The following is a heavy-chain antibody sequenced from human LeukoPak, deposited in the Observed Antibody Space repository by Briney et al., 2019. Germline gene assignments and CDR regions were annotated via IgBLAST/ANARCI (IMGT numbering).Heavy chain of an antibody. CDR2: IYHSGST. J-gene: IGHJ4*02. CDR1: GVSISSGGYY. CDR3: ARDREQWLVPFDY. V-gene: IGHV4-30-2*01. Sequence: KASETLSLTCTVSGVSISSGGYYWSWIRQPPGKGLEWIGYIYHSGSTYYNPSLKSRVTISVDRSKNQFSLKLSSVTAADTAVYYCARDREQWLVPFDYWGQGTLVTVSS. D-gene: IGHD6-19*01.